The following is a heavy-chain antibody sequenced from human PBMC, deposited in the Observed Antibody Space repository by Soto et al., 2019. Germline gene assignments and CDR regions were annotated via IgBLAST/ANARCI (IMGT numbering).Heavy chain of an antibody. V-gene: IGHV4-59*01. J-gene: IGHJ4*02. D-gene: IGHD3-22*01. CDR2: IYYSGST. CDR3: ARVPRYYDSPYYFDY. Sequence: PSETLSLTCTVSGGSISSYYWSWIRQPPGKGLEWIGYIYYSGSTNYNPSLKSRVTISVDTSKNQFSLKLSSVTAADTAVYYCARVPRYYDSPYYFDYWGQGTLVTVSS. CDR1: GGSISSYY.